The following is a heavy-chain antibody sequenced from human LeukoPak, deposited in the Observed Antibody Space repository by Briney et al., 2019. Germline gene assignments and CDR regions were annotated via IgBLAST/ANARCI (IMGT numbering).Heavy chain of an antibody. J-gene: IGHJ4*02. Sequence: VQVSCKASGGTFSSYAISWVRQAPGQGLEWMGRIIPILGIANYAQKFQGRVTITADKSTSTAYMELSSLRSEDTAVYYCARXATDDYGGNSGDYFDYWGQGTLVTVSS. CDR3: ARXATDDYGGNSGDYFDY. V-gene: IGHV1-69*04. CDR2: IIPILGIA. D-gene: IGHD4-23*01. CDR1: GGTFSSYA.